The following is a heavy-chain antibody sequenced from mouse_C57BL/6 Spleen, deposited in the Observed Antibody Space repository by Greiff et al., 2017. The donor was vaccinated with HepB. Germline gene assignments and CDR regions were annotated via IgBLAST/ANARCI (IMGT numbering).Heavy chain of an antibody. CDR1: GYTFTDYY. CDR3: ARAGGN. J-gene: IGHJ3*01. V-gene: IGHV1-26*01. CDR2: INPNNGGT. Sequence: VQLQQSGPELVKPGASVKISCKASGYTFTDYYMNWVKQSHGKSLEWIGDINPNNGGTSYNQKFKGKATLTVDKSSSTAYMELRSLTSEDSAVYYCARAGGNLGQGTLVTVSA.